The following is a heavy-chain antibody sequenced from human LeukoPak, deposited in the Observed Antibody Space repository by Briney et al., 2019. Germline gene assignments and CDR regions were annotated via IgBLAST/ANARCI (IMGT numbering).Heavy chain of an antibody. CDR2: INPSGGST. CDR3: ARRDSGNYYGSGSPYDAFDI. D-gene: IGHD3-10*01. J-gene: IGHJ3*02. V-gene: IGHV1-46*01. CDR1: GYTFTSYY. Sequence: VASVKVSCKASGYTFTSYYMHWVRQAPGQGLEWMGIINPSGGSTSYAQKFQGRVTMTTDTSTSTAYMELRSLRSDDTAVYYCARRDSGNYYGSGSPYDAFDIWGQGTMVTVSS.